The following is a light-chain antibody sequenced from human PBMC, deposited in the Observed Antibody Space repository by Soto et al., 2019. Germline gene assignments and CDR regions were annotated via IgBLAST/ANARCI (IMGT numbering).Light chain of an antibody. Sequence: EVVLTQFPGTLSLSPGERATLSCRASQTITGTYLAWYQQKPGQAPRLLIYGASTRATGISARFSGSGSGTEFTLTISSLQSEDFAVYYCQQYNNWPPITFGQGTRLEIK. CDR1: QTITGTY. CDR3: QQYNNWPPIT. V-gene: IGKV3-15*01. J-gene: IGKJ5*01. CDR2: GAS.